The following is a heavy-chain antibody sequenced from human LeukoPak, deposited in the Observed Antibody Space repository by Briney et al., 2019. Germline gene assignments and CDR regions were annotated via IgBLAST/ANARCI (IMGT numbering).Heavy chain of an antibody. CDR3: ARALFIAAAGTGY. J-gene: IGHJ4*02. D-gene: IGHD6-13*01. Sequence: PGGSLRLSCAASGFTFSSYSMNWVRQAPGKGLEWVSSISSSSSYIYYADSVKGRFTISRDNAKNSLYLQMNSRRAEDTAVYYCARALFIAAAGTGYWGQGTLVTVSS. V-gene: IGHV3-21*01. CDR1: GFTFSSYS. CDR2: ISSSSSYI.